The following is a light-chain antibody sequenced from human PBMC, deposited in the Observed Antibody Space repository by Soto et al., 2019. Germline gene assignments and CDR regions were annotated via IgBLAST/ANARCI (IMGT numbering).Light chain of an antibody. CDR2: DAT. J-gene: IGKJ4*01. CDR3: QQRSGWLT. CDR1: QSVSSY. V-gene: IGKV3-11*01. Sequence: EIVLTQSPATLSLSPGERATLSFRASQSVSSYLAWYQQKPGQAPRLLIYDATNRATGIPPRFSGSGSGTDFTLTISSLEPEDFAAYYCQQRSGWLTFGGGTKVDI.